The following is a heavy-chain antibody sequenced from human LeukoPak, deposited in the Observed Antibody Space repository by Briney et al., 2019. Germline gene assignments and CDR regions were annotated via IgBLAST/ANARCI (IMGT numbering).Heavy chain of an antibody. D-gene: IGHD2-2*01. J-gene: IGHJ4*02. CDR2: IKEDGSEQ. Sequence: PGRSLRLSRAASGFTFSRYWMSWVRQAPGKGLEWVANIKEDGSEQFYVDSVRGRFTISRDNAKDSLFLQMNSLRAEDTAVYYCASQLDGTLDSWGQGTLVTVSS. V-gene: IGHV3-7*02. CDR3: ASQLDGTLDS. CDR1: GFTFSRYW.